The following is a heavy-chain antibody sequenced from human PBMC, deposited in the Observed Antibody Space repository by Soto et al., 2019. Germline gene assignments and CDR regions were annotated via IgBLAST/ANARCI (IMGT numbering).Heavy chain of an antibody. CDR1: GYTFTSYY. CDR3: ARESPGYYDSSGYSHSDY. Sequence: ASVKVSCKASGYTFTSYYMHWVRQAPGQGLEWMGIINPSGGSTSYAQKFQGRVTMTRDTSTSTVYMELSSQRSEDTAVYYCARESPGYYDSSGYSHSDYWGQGTLVTVSS. D-gene: IGHD3-22*01. CDR2: INPSGGST. J-gene: IGHJ4*02. V-gene: IGHV1-46*03.